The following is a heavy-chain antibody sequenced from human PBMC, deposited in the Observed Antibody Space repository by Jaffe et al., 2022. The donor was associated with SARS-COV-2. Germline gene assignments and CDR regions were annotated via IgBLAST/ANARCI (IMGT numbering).Heavy chain of an antibody. D-gene: IGHD1-26*01. CDR3: ARVAQGSVGAINDAFDI. Sequence: EVQLVESGGGLVKPGGSLRLSCAASGFTFSSYSMNWVRQAPGKGLEWVSSISSSSSYIYYADSVKGRFTISRDNAKNSLYLQMNSLRAEDTAVYYCARVAQGSVGAINDAFDIWGQGTMVTVSS. V-gene: IGHV3-21*01. CDR2: ISSSSSYI. J-gene: IGHJ3*02. CDR1: GFTFSSYS.